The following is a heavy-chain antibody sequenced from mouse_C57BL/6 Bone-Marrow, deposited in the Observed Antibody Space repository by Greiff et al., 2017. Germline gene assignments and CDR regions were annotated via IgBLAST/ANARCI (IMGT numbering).Heavy chain of an antibody. V-gene: IGHV1-15*01. J-gene: IGHJ2*01. CDR2: IDPETGGT. Sequence: VKLMESGAELVRPGASVTLSCKASGYTFTDYEMHWVKQTPVHGLEWIGAIDPETGGTAYNQKFKGKAILTADKSSSTAYMELRSLTSEDSAVYYCTISTAQATDYWGQGTTLTVSS. CDR1: GYTFTDYE. D-gene: IGHD3-2*02. CDR3: TISTAQATDY.